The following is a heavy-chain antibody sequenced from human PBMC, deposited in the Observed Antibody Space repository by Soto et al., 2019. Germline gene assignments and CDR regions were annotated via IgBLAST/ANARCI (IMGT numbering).Heavy chain of an antibody. V-gene: IGHV4-59*01. CDR1: GGSISSYY. CDR2: IYYSGST. CDR3: ARDTIFESFDP. J-gene: IGHJ5*02. Sequence: SETLSRTCTVSGGSISSYYWSWIRQPPGKGLEWIGYIYYSGSTNYNPSLKSRVTISVDTSKNQFSLKLSSVTAADTAVYYCARDTIFESFDPWGQGTLVTVSS. D-gene: IGHD3-10*02.